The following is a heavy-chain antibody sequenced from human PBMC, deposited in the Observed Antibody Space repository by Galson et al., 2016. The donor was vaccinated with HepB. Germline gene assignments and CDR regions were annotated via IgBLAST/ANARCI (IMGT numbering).Heavy chain of an antibody. Sequence: TLSLTCAVSGGSISSGGYYWSWIRQHPGKGLEWIGYIYYSGSTFYNPSLKSRLSISVDPSKNQFSLKLSSVTAADTAVYYCVRCTSRPSGLADAFDLWGQGTMVTVSS. V-gene: IGHV4-31*11. CDR1: GGSISSGGYY. J-gene: IGHJ3*01. D-gene: IGHD2-2*01. CDR3: VRCTSRPSGLADAFDL. CDR2: IYYSGST.